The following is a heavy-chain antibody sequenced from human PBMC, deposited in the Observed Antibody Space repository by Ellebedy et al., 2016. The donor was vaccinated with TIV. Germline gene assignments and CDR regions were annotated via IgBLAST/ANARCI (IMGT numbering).Heavy chain of an antibody. CDR1: GYTFTRYA. Sequence: AASVTVSCKASGYTFTRYAIHWLRQAPGQRLEWMGWFNAGNGNTKYSQTFQGRVTITRDTSASTAYMELSSRRSEDTAVYYCARVKWELPFDYWGQGTLVTVSS. CDR3: ARVKWELPFDY. V-gene: IGHV1-3*01. CDR2: FNAGNGNT. D-gene: IGHD1-26*01. J-gene: IGHJ4*02.